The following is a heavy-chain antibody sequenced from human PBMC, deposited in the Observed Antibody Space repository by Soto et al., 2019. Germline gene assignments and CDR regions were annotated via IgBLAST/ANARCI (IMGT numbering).Heavy chain of an antibody. D-gene: IGHD3-16*01. CDR3: ARDLNDYVSCRVDP. CDR1: GFTFSSYS. Sequence: EVQLVESGGGLVKPGGSLRLSCAASGFTFSSYSMNWVRQAPGKGLEWVSSTSRSSSYIYYADSVKGRFTISRDNAKNSLSLQMNSLRGEDTAVYYWARDLNDYVSCRVDPWGQGTLVTVSS. J-gene: IGHJ5*02. CDR2: TSRSSSYI. V-gene: IGHV3-21*01.